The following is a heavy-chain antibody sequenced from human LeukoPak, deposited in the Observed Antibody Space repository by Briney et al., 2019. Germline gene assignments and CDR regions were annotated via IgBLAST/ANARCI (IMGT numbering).Heavy chain of an antibody. CDR1: GGSISSYY. Sequence: SETLSLTCTVSGGSISSYYWSWIRQPPGKGLEWIGYIYYSGSTNYNPSLKSRVTISVDTSKNQFSLKLSSVTAADTAVYYCARDSPRDGHFNWFDPWGQGTLVTVSS. CDR2: IYYSGST. D-gene: IGHD5-24*01. J-gene: IGHJ5*02. V-gene: IGHV4-59*01. CDR3: ARDSPRDGHFNWFDP.